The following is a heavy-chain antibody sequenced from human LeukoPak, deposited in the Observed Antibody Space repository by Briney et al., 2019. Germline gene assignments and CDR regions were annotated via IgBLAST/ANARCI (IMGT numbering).Heavy chain of an antibody. CDR2: IYPGDSDT. J-gene: IGHJ4*02. CDR3: ARMRYYYDSSGYPFDY. Sequence: GESLKISCKGSGYSFTSYWIGWVRQMPGKGLEWMGIIYPGDSDTRYSPSLQGQVTISADKSISTAYLQWSSLKASDTAMYYCARMRYYYDSSGYPFDYWGQGTLVTVSS. CDR1: GYSFTSYW. V-gene: IGHV5-51*01. D-gene: IGHD3-22*01.